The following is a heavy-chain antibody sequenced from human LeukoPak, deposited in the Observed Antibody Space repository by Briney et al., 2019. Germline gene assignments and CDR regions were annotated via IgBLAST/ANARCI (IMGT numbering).Heavy chain of an antibody. CDR1: GFTVSSNY. V-gene: IGHV3-53*01. CDR3: ARAPKYSRSSLDY. CDR2: IYSGGST. D-gene: IGHD1-26*01. J-gene: IGHJ4*02. Sequence: GGSLRLSCAASGFTVSSNYMSWVRQAPGKGLEWVSVIYSGGSTYYADSVKGRFTISRDNSKNTLYLQMNSLRAEDTAVYYCARAPKYSRSSLDYWGQGTLVTVSS.